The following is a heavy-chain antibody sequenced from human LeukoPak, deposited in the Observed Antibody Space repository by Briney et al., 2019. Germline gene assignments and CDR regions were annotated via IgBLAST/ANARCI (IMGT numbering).Heavy chain of an antibody. V-gene: IGHV3-30*02. CDR2: IWYDESKK. CDR1: GFTFSYYG. J-gene: IGHJ4*02. D-gene: IGHD1-26*01. CDR3: AKSHLPNAYSGTYYCDY. Sequence: GGSLRLSCAASGFTFSYYGMHWVRQAPGKGLEWVAFIWYDESKKFYGDSVKGRFTISRDNSKNTLYLQMNSLRTEDTAVYYCAKSHLPNAYSGTYYCDYWGQGTLVTVSS.